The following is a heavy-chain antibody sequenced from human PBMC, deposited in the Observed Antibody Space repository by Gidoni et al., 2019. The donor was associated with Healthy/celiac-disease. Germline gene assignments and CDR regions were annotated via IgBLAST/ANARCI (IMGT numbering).Heavy chain of an antibody. CDR3: AKGNGYCSSTSCSYYYYMDV. CDR2: ISVSGGST. CDR1: GFTFGSYA. V-gene: IGHV3-23*01. Sequence: EVQLLESGGGLVQPGGSLRLSCAASGFTFGSYAMSWVRQAPGKGLEWVSAISVSGGSTYYADSVKGRFTISRDNSKNTLYLQMNSLRGEETAVYHCAKGNGYCSSTSCSYYYYMDVWGKGTTVTVSS. J-gene: IGHJ6*03. D-gene: IGHD2-2*03.